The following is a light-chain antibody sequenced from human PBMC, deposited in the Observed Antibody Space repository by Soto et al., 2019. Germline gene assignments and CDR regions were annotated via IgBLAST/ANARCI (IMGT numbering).Light chain of an antibody. V-gene: IGLV2-8*01. CDR3: YSYAGSNTLV. J-gene: IGLJ2*01. CDR1: SSDVGIFNY. CDR2: EVN. Sequence: QSVLTQPPSASGSPGQSVTISCTGTSSDVGIFNYVSWYQQHPGQAPKLFIFEVNKRPSGVPDRFSASKSGNTASLTVSGLQAEDEADYYCYSYAGSNTLVFGGGTKLTVL.